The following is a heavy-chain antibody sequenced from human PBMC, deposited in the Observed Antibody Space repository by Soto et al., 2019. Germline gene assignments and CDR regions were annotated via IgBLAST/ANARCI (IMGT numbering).Heavy chain of an antibody. CDR2: INPSGGRT. D-gene: IGHD3-9*01. J-gene: IGHJ4*02. CDR1: VYTFTSYY. V-gene: IGHV1-46*01. CDR3: ASTKTYYDILTGLTGGYDY. Sequence: ASVKVSCKASVYTFTSYYMHWVRQAPGQGLEWMGIINPSGGRTSYAQKFQGRVTITADASTSTAYMELSSLRSEDTAMYYCASTKTYYDILTGLTGGYDYWGQGALVTVSS.